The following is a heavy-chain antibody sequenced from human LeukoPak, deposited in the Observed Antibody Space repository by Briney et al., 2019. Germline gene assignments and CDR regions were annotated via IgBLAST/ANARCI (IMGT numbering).Heavy chain of an antibody. CDR2: IKPDGSET. D-gene: IGHD3-10*01. Sequence: GGSLRLSCVASGFPFKGYWMTWVRQSPGKGLHRVANIKPDGSETNYLDSVKGRFTISRDNARDSLFLEMNNLRVDDTAVYYCARDGGELWPLDEWGQGILVTVSS. CDR1: GFPFKGYW. J-gene: IGHJ4*02. CDR3: ARDGGELWPLDE. V-gene: IGHV3-7*01.